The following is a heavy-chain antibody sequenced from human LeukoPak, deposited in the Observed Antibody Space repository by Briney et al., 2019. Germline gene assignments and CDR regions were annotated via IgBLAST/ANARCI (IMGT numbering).Heavy chain of an antibody. CDR3: ARGGTYYDNLTGYYSRSGFDY. CDR2: INPNSGGT. Sequence: ASVKASCRASGYIFTGNYIHWVPQAPGQGLEWMGWINPNSGGTNYAQKFQGRVTMTRDPPISTVYMELSRLRSDDTAVYYCARGGTYYDNLTGYYSRSGFDYWGQGTRVSVSS. V-gene: IGHV1-2*02. J-gene: IGHJ4*02. D-gene: IGHD3-9*01. CDR1: GYIFTGNY.